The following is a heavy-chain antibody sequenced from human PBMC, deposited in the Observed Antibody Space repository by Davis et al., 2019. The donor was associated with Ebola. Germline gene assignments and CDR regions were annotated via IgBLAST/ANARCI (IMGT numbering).Heavy chain of an antibody. CDR2: IWYDGSNK. D-gene: IGHD4-11*01. J-gene: IGHJ6*02. CDR3: ARDVSTVPAYYYYGMDV. Sequence: GGSLRLSCAASGFTFSSYGMHWVRQAPGKGLEWVAVIWYDGSNKYYADSVKGRFTISRDNSKNTLYLQMNSLRAEDTAVYYCARDVSTVPAYYYYGMDVWGQGTTVTVSS. CDR1: GFTFSSYG. V-gene: IGHV3-33*01.